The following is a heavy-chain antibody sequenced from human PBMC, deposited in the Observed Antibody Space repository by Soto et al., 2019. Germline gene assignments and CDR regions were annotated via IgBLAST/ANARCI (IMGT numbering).Heavy chain of an antibody. J-gene: IGHJ4*02. CDR3: ARDQAAAGRKGFDY. Sequence: SETLSLTCTVSGGSISSYYWSWIRQPPGKGLEWIGYIYYSGSTNYNPSLKSRVTISVDTSKNQFSLKLSSVTAADTAVYYCARDQAAAGRKGFDYWGQGTLVTVS. CDR2: IYYSGST. V-gene: IGHV4-59*01. D-gene: IGHD6-13*01. CDR1: GGSISSYY.